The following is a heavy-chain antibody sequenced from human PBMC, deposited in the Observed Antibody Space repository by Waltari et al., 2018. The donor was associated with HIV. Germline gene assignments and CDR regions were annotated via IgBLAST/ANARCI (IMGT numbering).Heavy chain of an antibody. D-gene: IGHD6-19*01. Sequence: QEQLVQSGAEVKKPGAAVKVSCKASGYTFTSYYTHWVRQAPGQGLEWMGIINPSGGSTSYAQKFQGRVTMTRDTSTSTVYMELSSLRSEDTAVYYCVIYSSGLREDVWGQGTTVTVS. CDR1: GYTFTSYY. J-gene: IGHJ6*02. CDR2: INPSGGST. V-gene: IGHV1-46*03. CDR3: VIYSSGLREDV.